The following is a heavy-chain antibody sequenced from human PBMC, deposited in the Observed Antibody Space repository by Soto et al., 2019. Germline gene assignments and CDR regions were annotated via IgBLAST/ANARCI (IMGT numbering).Heavy chain of an antibody. D-gene: IGHD2-2*01. CDR3: AADRDCTGTSCYPHAFDI. Sequence: ASVKVSRKTSGYTFTSYGISWVRQAPGQGLEWMGWISAYNGNTNYAQKLQGRVTMTTDTSTSTAYMELSSLRSEDTAVYYCAADRDCTGTSCYPHAFDIWGQGTIVTVSS. CDR1: GYTFTSYG. CDR2: ISAYNGNT. J-gene: IGHJ3*02. V-gene: IGHV1-18*01.